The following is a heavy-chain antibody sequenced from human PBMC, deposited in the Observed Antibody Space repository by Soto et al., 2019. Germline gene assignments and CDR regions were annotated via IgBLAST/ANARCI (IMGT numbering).Heavy chain of an antibody. CDR3: ATTGDYYDGSGPNYLQH. Sequence: NPSETLSLTCTVSGGSISTGGYYWYWVRQHPGMGLECIGYIYYSGSTYYKPSLKSRVTIAVDTSKNQFSLQLSSVTAADTAVYYCATTGDYYDGSGPNYLQHWGQGTLVTVYS. J-gene: IGHJ1*01. D-gene: IGHD3-22*01. CDR2: IYYSGST. CDR1: GGSISTGGYY. V-gene: IGHV4-31*03.